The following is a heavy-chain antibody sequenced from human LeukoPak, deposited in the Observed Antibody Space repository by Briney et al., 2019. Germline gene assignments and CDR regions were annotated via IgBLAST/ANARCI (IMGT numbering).Heavy chain of an antibody. CDR3: ARDIVVVPAAIGY. CDR1: GYTFTSYY. CDR2: INPNSGGT. Sequence: GASVKVSCKASGYTFTSYYMHWVRQAPGQGLEWMGWINPNSGGTNYAQKFQGRVTMTRDTSISTAYMELSRLRSDDTAVYYCARDIVVVPAAIGYWGQGTLVTVSS. V-gene: IGHV1-2*02. D-gene: IGHD2-2*01. J-gene: IGHJ4*02.